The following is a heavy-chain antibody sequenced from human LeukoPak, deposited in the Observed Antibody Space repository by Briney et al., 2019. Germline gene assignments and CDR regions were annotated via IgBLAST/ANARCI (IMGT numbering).Heavy chain of an antibody. CDR2: IYTSGST. CDR1: GGSISSYY. CDR3: ARSPYYDFLSGYPNWFDP. V-gene: IGHV4-4*09. J-gene: IGHJ5*02. D-gene: IGHD3-3*01. Sequence: SETLSLTCTVSGGSISSYYWSWIRQPPGKGLEWIGYIYTSGSTNYNPSLKSRVTISVDTSKNQFSLKLSSVTAADTAVYYCARSPYYDFLSGYPNWFDPWGQGTLVTVSS.